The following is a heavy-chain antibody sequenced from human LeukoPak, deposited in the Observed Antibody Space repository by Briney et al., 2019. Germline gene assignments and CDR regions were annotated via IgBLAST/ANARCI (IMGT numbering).Heavy chain of an antibody. Sequence: SGGSLRLSCAASGFTFSSYEMNWVRQAPGKGLEYVSAISSLGGTTYYANSVKGRFTISRDNSKNTLYLQMGSLRAEDMAVYYCARGVTARGDWDYYMDVWGKGTTVTISS. CDR1: GFTFSSYE. CDR2: ISSLGGTT. D-gene: IGHD3-10*01. CDR3: ARGVTARGDWDYYMDV. J-gene: IGHJ6*03. V-gene: IGHV3-64*01.